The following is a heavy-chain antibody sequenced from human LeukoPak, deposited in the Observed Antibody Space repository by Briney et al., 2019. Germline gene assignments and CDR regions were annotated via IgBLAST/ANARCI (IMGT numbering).Heavy chain of an antibody. V-gene: IGHV3-11*04. J-gene: IGHJ4*02. CDR3: AKYISGYFGY. Sequence: SGGSLRLSCAASGFTFSDEYMSWIRQAPGKGLEWISYISSGVTTISYADSVKGRFTISRDNAKHTLTLQMNSLRVEDTAVYYCAKYISGYFGYWGQGTLVTVSS. CDR1: GFTFSDEY. D-gene: IGHD2-15*01. CDR2: ISSGVTTI.